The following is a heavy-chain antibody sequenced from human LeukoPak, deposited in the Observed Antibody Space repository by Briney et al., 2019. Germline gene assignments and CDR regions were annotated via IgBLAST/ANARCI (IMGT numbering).Heavy chain of an antibody. Sequence: ASVKVSCKASGYTFTSYYMHWVRQAPGQGLECMGIINPSGGSTSYAQKFQGRVTMTRDMSTSTVYMELSSLRSEDTAVYYCARTPSKYSDAFDIWGQGTMVTVSS. J-gene: IGHJ3*02. CDR1: GYTFTSYY. V-gene: IGHV1-46*01. CDR2: INPSGGST. CDR3: ARTPSKYSDAFDI. D-gene: IGHD2-15*01.